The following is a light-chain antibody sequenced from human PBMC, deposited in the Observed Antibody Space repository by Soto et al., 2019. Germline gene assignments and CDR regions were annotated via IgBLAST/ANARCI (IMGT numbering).Light chain of an antibody. CDR1: QSISGSY. CDR3: QQYGNSPWT. Sequence: EIVLTQSPGTLPLSPGERVTLSCRASQSISGSYLAWYQQKRGQAPRLLVYGATIRATGIPDRFSGSGSGSDFTLIISRLEPEDFAVYYCQQYGNSPWTFGQGTKVDIK. CDR2: GAT. V-gene: IGKV3-20*01. J-gene: IGKJ1*01.